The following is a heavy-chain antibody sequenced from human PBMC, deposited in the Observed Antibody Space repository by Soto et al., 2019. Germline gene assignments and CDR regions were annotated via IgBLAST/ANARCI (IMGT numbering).Heavy chain of an antibody. Sequence: PSETLSLTCAASGGSTPSGAYYWTWFRQHPGKGLEWIAYIHYSGRTYYNPSLKSRVTISVDTSNNQFSLKLSSVTAADTAVYYCARYYFDSSGYSNWFDPWGQGTLVTVSS. CDR2: IHYSGRT. D-gene: IGHD3-22*01. V-gene: IGHV4-31*11. J-gene: IGHJ5*02. CDR3: ARYYFDSSGYSNWFDP. CDR1: GGSTPSGAYY.